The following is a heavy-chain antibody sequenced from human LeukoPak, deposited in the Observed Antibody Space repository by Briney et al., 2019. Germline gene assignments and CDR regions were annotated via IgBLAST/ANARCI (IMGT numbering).Heavy chain of an antibody. CDR3: AKQPYDSSGYYGVGTNLDY. J-gene: IGHJ4*02. V-gene: IGHV3-23*01. D-gene: IGHD3-22*01. CDR2: ISGSGGST. Sequence: GGSLRLSCAASGFTFSSYAMSWVRQAPGKGLEWVSAISGSGGSTYYADSVKGRVTISRDNSKNTLYLQMNSLRAEDTAVYYCAKQPYDSSGYYGVGTNLDYWGQGTLVTVSS. CDR1: GFTFSSYA.